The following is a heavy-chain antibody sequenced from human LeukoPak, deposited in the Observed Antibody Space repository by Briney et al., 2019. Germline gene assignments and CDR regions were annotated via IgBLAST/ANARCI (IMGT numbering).Heavy chain of an antibody. Sequence: GRSLRLSCAASGFTFSSYGMHWVRQAPGKGLEWVAVIWYDGSNKYYADSVKGRFTISRDNSKNTLYLQMNSLRAEDTAVYYCAKEEAGDYGDYYYYYMDVWAKGTTVTVSS. D-gene: IGHD4-17*01. V-gene: IGHV3-33*06. CDR1: GFTFSSYG. CDR3: AKEEAGDYGDYYYYYMDV. CDR2: IWYDGSNK. J-gene: IGHJ6*03.